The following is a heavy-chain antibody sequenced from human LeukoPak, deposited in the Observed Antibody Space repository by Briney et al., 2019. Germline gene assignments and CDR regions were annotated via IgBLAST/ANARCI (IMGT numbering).Heavy chain of an antibody. CDR1: GFTFSSYS. Sequence: GGSLRLSCAASGFTFSSYSMNWVRQAPGKGLEWVSSVSTSSSYIYSADSVKGRFTIPRDNAKNSLYLQMNSLRAEDTAVYYCARDSTLYDSSGDAFDIWGQGTMVTVSS. J-gene: IGHJ3*02. CDR2: VSTSSSYI. V-gene: IGHV3-21*01. D-gene: IGHD3-22*01. CDR3: ARDSTLYDSSGDAFDI.